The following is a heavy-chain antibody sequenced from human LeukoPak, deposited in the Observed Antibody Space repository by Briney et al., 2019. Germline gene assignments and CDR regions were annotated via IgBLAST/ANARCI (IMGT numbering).Heavy chain of an antibody. CDR3: ATLTTADAFDI. V-gene: IGHV1-24*01. Sequence: ASVKVSCKVSGYTLTELSMHWARQAPAKGLEWMGGFDPEDGETIYAQKFQGRVTMTEDTSTDTAYMELSSLRSEDTAVYYCATLTTADAFDIWGQGTMVTVSS. D-gene: IGHD1-14*01. CDR1: GYTLTELS. J-gene: IGHJ3*02. CDR2: FDPEDGET.